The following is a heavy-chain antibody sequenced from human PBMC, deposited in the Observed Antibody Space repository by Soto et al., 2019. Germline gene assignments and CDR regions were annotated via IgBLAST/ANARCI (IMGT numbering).Heavy chain of an antibody. J-gene: IGHJ6*02. V-gene: IGHV1-69*08. CDR1: GGTFSTYT. D-gene: IGHD6-25*01. CDR2: IIPMFDIT. CDR3: VKDGAAPPSTSSCRGMDV. Sequence: QVQLVQSGAEVKKPGSSVKVSCKTSGGTFSTYTFSWVRQAPGQGLEWMGRIIPMFDITIYAQKFQGRLTLTADTSTSAASMDLSSLRSEATAVSYCVKDGAAPPSTSSCRGMDVWGQGTTVTVSS.